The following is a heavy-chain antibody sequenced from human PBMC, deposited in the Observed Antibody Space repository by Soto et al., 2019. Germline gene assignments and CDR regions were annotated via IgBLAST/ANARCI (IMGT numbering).Heavy chain of an antibody. V-gene: IGHV3-23*01. J-gene: IGHJ4*02. Sequence: EVQLLESGGGLIQPGGSLRLSCEASGFTFSNYGMTWVRLAPGKGLEWVSTISGSGGRTFYAAPVKGRFTISRDNSKNTLYLQMNSLRAEDTAVYYCAKEMIASTLADFFEYWGQGTMVTVSS. CDR1: GFTFSNYG. CDR2: ISGSGGRT. D-gene: IGHD2-21*01. CDR3: AKEMIASTLADFFEY.